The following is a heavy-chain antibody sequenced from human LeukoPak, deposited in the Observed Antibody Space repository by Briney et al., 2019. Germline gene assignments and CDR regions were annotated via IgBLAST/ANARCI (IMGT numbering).Heavy chain of an antibody. CDR2: VYYSGST. CDR3: ARAAPSYYGSGSLGSYYYGMDV. D-gene: IGHD3-10*01. CDR1: GGSLSSYY. Sequence: SETLSLTCTVSGGSLSSYYWSWIRQPPGKGLEWIGYVYYSGSTNYNPSLKSRVTISIDTSKNQFSLKLSSVTAADTAMYYCARAAPSYYGSGSLGSYYYGMDVWGQGTTDTVSS. V-gene: IGHV4-59*01. J-gene: IGHJ6*02.